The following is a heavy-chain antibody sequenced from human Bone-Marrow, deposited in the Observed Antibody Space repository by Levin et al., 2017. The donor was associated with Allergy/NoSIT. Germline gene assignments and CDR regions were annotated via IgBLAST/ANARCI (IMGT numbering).Heavy chain of an antibody. J-gene: IGHJ4*02. CDR1: GFIFDYS. Sequence: PGGSLRLSCVISGFIFDYSMHWVRQTAGGGLAWVSGISANSDILDYADSVKGRFTISRDNAKKSLFLQMDNLRPEDSALYYCAVSTGSFYSVFEYWGQGTLVSVSS. D-gene: IGHD2/OR15-2a*01. CDR2: ISANSDIL. CDR3: AVSTGSFYSVFEY. V-gene: IGHV3-9*01.